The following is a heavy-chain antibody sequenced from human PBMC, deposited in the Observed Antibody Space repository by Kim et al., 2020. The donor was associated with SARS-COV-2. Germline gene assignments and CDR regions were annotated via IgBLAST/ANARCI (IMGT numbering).Heavy chain of an antibody. V-gene: IGHV7-4-1*02. J-gene: IGHJ6*02. Sequence: ASVKVSCKASGYTFTSYAMNWVRQAPGQGLEWMGWINTNTGNPTYAQGFTGRFVFSLDTSVSTAYLQISSLKAEDTAVYYCARVHCSGGSCYSWWGTYYYYGMDVWGQGTTVTVSS. CDR2: INTNTGNP. CDR3: ARVHCSGGSCYSWWGTYYYYGMDV. CDR1: GYTFTSYA. D-gene: IGHD2-15*01.